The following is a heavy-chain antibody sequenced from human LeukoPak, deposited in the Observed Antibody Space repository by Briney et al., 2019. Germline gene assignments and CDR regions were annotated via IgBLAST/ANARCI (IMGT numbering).Heavy chain of an antibody. V-gene: IGHV4-30-4*01. CDR1: GGSVSSGDYY. Sequence: SQTLSLTCTVSGGSVSSGDYYWSWIRQPPGKGLEWIGYIYYSGSTYYNPSLKSRVTISVDTSKNQFSLKPSSVTAADTAVYYCARDLSVLLWFGELSIWGQATLVTVSS. CDR3: ARDLSVLLWFGELSI. D-gene: IGHD3-10*01. J-gene: IGHJ4*02. CDR2: IYYSGST.